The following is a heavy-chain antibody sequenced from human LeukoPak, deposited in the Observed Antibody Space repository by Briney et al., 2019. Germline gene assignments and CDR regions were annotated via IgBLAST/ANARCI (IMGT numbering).Heavy chain of an antibody. CDR1: GGSFSGYY. J-gene: IGHJ5*02. D-gene: IGHD2-15*01. Sequence: SETLSLTCAVYGGSFSGYYWSWIRQPPGKGLEWIGEINHSGSTNYNPSLKSRVTISVDTSKNQFSLKLSSVTAADTAVYYCASGRIGYCSGGSCYFRFDPWGQGTLVTVSS. V-gene: IGHV4-34*01. CDR2: INHSGST. CDR3: ASGRIGYCSGGSCYFRFDP.